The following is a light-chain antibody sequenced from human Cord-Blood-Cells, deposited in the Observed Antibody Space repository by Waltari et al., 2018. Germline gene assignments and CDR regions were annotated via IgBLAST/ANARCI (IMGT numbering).Light chain of an antibody. J-gene: IGLJ1*01. CDR1: SSDVGSYNL. V-gene: IGLV2-23*02. CDR3: CSYAGSSTFYYV. CDR2: EVS. Sequence: QSALTQPASVPGSPGPSITISCTGTSSDVGSYNLSSWYQQHPGKAPKLMIYEVSKRPPGVSNRFSGSKSGNTASLTISGLQAEDEADYYCCSYAGSSTFYYVFGTGTKVTVL.